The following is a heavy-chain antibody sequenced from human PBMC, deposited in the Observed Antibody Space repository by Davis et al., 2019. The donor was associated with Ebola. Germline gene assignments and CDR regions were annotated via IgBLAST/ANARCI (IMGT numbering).Heavy chain of an antibody. CDR3: ATDRLHYDSSGYFRS. CDR1: GFTFSMYA. D-gene: IGHD3-22*01. Sequence: SLKISCAASGFTFSMYAMNWVRQAPGKGLEWVSAGFGGGDSTFYSDSVKGRFTISRDNSNNTLYLQMNSLRPEDTAVYYCATDRLHYDSSGYFRSWGQGTLVTVSS. J-gene: IGHJ5*02. CDR2: GFGGGDST. V-gene: IGHV3-23*01.